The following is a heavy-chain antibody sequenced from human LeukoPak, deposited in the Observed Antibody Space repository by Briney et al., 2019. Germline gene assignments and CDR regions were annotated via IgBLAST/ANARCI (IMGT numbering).Heavy chain of an antibody. CDR2: INYIGTT. J-gene: IGHJ4*02. V-gene: IGHV4-39*07. D-gene: IGHD2-2*01. CDR3: ARVDIAVVPSASFDY. Sequence: KSSETLSLTCTVSGGSITSNSYFWGWIRQPPGKGLDWIGSINYIGTTYYNPSLKSRVTVSVDTSKNQFSLKLSSVTAADTAVYYCARVDIAVVPSASFDYWGQGTLVTVSS. CDR1: GGSITSNSYF.